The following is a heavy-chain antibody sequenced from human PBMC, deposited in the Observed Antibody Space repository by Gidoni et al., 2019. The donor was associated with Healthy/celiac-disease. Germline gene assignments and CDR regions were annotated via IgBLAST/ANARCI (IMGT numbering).Heavy chain of an antibody. CDR3: ARAGRYSDFDY. Sequence: EVQLVETGGGLIQPGGSLRLSCAASGFTVSSNYMSWVRQAPGKGLEWVSVIYSGGSTYYADSVKGRFTISRDNSKNTLYLQMNSLRAEETAVYYCARAGRYSDFDYWGQGTLVTVSS. D-gene: IGHD4-4*01. V-gene: IGHV3-53*02. CDR1: GFTVSSNY. CDR2: IYSGGST. J-gene: IGHJ4*02.